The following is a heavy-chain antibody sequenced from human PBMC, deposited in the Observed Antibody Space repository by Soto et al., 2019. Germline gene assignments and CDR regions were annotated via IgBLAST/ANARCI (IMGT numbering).Heavy chain of an antibody. D-gene: IGHD3-10*01. CDR1: GYTFTSYA. CDR3: SRVDPGETSPFAH. CDR2: INAGNGNT. J-gene: IGHJ4*02. V-gene: IGHV1-3*01. Sequence: ASVKVSCKASGYTFTSYAMHWVRQAPGQRLEWMGWINAGNGNTKYSQKFQGRVTITRDTSASTAYMEVSSLRSEDTAVYYCSRVDPGETSPFAHWGGGTLATVP.